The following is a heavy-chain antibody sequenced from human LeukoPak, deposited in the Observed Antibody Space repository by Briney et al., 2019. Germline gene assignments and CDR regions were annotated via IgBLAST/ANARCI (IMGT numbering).Heavy chain of an antibody. CDR1: GGSISSYY. Sequence: SETLSLTCTVSGGSISSYYWSWIRQPAGRGLEWIGRIYTSGSTNYNPSLKSRVTMSVDTSKNQFSLKLSSMTAADTAVYYCARGVPCYNFDRSKRVPWGFDYWGQGTLVTVSS. D-gene: IGHD5-24*01. J-gene: IGHJ4*02. CDR2: IYTSGST. CDR3: ARGVPCYNFDRSKRVPWGFDY. V-gene: IGHV4-4*07.